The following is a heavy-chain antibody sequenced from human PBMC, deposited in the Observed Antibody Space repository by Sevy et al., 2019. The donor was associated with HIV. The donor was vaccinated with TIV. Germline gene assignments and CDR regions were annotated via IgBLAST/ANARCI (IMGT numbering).Heavy chain of an antibody. CDR1: GGSISSYY. Sequence: SETLSLTCTVSGGSISSYYWSWIRQPPGKGLEWIGYIYYSGSTNYNPSLKSRVTISVDTSKNQFSLKRSSVTAADTAVYYCAREEVAAAGNDGKNYYYYYYMDVWGKGTTVTVSS. J-gene: IGHJ6*03. CDR3: AREEVAAAGNDGKNYYYYYYMDV. CDR2: IYYSGST. D-gene: IGHD6-13*01. V-gene: IGHV4-59*01.